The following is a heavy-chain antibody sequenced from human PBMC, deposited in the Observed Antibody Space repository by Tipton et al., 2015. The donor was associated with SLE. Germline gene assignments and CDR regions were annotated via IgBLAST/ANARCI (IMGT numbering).Heavy chain of an antibody. CDR1: GDSISSSNYY. CDR2: IYHSGST. D-gene: IGHD4-17*01. Sequence: TLSLTCTVSGDSISSSNYYWGWIRQPPGKGLEWIGSIYHSGSTYYNPSLKSRVTISVDTSKNQFSLKLSSVTAADTAVYYCARDGARSDYVRWFDPWGQGTLVTVSS. V-gene: IGHV4-39*07. J-gene: IGHJ5*02. CDR3: ARDGARSDYVRWFDP.